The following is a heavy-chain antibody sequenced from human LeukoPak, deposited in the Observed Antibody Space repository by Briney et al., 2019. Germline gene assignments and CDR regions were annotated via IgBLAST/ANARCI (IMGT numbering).Heavy chain of an antibody. V-gene: IGHV6-1*01. CDR1: GDSVSSNSAA. J-gene: IGHJ4*02. CDR3: ARVGGSGCGSFDY. Sequence: SQTLSLTCAISGDSVSSNSAAWNWIRQSPSRGLEWLGRTYYRSQWYNDYAVSVKSRITINVDTPKNQVSLQLNSVAPEDTAVYYCARVGGSGCGSFDYWGQGTLVTVSS. CDR2: TYYRSQWYN. D-gene: IGHD6-19*01.